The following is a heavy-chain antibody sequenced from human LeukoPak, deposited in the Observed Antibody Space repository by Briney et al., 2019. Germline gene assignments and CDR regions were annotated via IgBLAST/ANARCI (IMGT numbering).Heavy chain of an antibody. Sequence: GGSLRLSCAASGFTFPSYAMSWVRQAPGKGLEWVSAMTGSDDSTYYADSVRGRSTISRDNSKKTLYLQMDSLRADDTAVYYCAKGDGSGWYESNWFDPWGQGTLVTVSS. CDR1: GFTFPSYA. J-gene: IGHJ5*02. D-gene: IGHD6-19*01. V-gene: IGHV3-23*01. CDR3: AKGDGSGWYESNWFDP. CDR2: MTGSDDST.